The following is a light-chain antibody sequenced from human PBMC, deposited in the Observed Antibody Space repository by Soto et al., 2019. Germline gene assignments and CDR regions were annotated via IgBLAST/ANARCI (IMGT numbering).Light chain of an antibody. CDR2: GAS. J-gene: IGKJ4*01. V-gene: IGKV3-15*01. CDR3: QQYNNWPPVT. Sequence: EIVMTQSPATLSVSPGERATLSCRASQSVSSNLAWYQQKPGQAHRLLIYGASTRATGIPARFSGSGSGTEFTLTISSLQSEDFAVYYWQQYNNWPPVTFGGGTKVEIK. CDR1: QSVSSN.